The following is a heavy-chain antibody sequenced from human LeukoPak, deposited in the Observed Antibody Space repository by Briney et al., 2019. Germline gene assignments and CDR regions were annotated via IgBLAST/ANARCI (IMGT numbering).Heavy chain of an antibody. J-gene: IGHJ5*02. Sequence: PSETLSLTCTVSGYSISSGYYWSWIRQPPGKGLEWIGYIYYSGSTNYNPSLKSRVTISVDTSKNQFSLKLSSVTAADTAVYYCARETAGQQLGYNWFDPWGQGTLVTVSS. CDR1: GYSISSGYY. D-gene: IGHD6-13*01. CDR2: IYYSGST. V-gene: IGHV4-61*01. CDR3: ARETAGQQLGYNWFDP.